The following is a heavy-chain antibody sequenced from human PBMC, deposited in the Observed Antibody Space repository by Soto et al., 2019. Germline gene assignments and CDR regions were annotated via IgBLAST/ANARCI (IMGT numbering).Heavy chain of an antibody. J-gene: IGHJ4*02. CDR2: ISGSGGST. CDR3: AKGPTPTGDLNY. D-gene: IGHD7-27*01. Sequence: GGSLRLSCAASGFTFSSYAMSWVRQAPGKGLEWVSAISGSGGSTYYADSVKDRFTISRDNSKNTLYLQMNSLRAEDTAVYYCAKGPTPTGDLNYWGQGTLVTVSS. V-gene: IGHV3-23*01. CDR1: GFTFSSYA.